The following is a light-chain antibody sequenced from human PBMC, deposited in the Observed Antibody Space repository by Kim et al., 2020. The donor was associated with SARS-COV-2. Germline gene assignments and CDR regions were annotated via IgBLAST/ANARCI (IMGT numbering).Light chain of an antibody. Sequence: VSPGERATLSCRASQSIRSNLAWYQQKPGQAPRLLIYGASTRATGVPARFSGSGSGTEFTLTISSLQSEDFAIYYCQQYNNWPLTFGEGTKVDIK. V-gene: IGKV3-15*01. CDR3: QQYNNWPLT. CDR2: GAS. J-gene: IGKJ4*01. CDR1: QSIRSN.